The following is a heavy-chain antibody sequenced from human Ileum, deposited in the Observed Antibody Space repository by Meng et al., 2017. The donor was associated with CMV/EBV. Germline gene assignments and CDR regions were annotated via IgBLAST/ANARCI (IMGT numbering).Heavy chain of an antibody. Sequence: FTPYDIRWVRQAPGQGLEWVGWITAKSGGTNYAQKFQGRVTMTEDTSISTAYMELSRLKSDDTAVYYCARDQGGPTGFTVRDWFDPWGQGTLVTVSS. CDR3: ARDQGGPTGFTVRDWFDP. CDR1: FTPYD. D-gene: IGHD4-11*01. CDR2: ITAKSGGT. J-gene: IGHJ5*02. V-gene: IGHV1-2*02.